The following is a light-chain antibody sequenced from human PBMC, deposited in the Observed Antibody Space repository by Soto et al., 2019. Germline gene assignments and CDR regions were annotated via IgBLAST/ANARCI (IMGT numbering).Light chain of an antibody. J-gene: IGKJ1*01. V-gene: IGKV1-5*01. Sequence: EMQMNQSPSTLSASVGDRVTISCRASQTISNWLAWYQQKPGKAPKLLIYDASSLESGVPSRFSGSGSGTEFTLTISSLQPDDFATYYCQQYNSYSQTFGQGTMV. CDR1: QTISNW. CDR2: DAS. CDR3: QQYNSYSQT.